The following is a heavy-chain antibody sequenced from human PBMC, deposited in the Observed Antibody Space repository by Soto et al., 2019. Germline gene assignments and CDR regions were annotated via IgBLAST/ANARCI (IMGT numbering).Heavy chain of an antibody. J-gene: IGHJ6*02. V-gene: IGHV3-30*18. CDR2: ISYDGSNK. CDR1: GFTFSSYG. Sequence: GGSLRLSCAASGFTFSSYGMHWVRQAPGKGLEWVAVISYDGSNKYYADSVKGRFTISRDNSKNTLYLQMNSLRAEDTAVYYCAKDPARTYYYYGMDVWGQGTTVTLSS. CDR3: AKDPARTYYYYGMDV.